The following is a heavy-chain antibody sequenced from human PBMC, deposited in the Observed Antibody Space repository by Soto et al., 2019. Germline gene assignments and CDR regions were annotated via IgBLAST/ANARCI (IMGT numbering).Heavy chain of an antibody. CDR1: GFTLSSYS. CDR2: ISSSSTYT. V-gene: IGHV3-21*01. CDR3: AREGLGVSATRYFDS. J-gene: IGHJ4*02. Sequence: GGSLRLSRAASGFTLSSYSMNWVRQAPGKGLEWVSSISSSSTYTYYADSVKGRFTISRDNAKNSVCLQMNSVRAEDTAVYYCAREGLGVSATRYFDSWGPGTLVTVSS. D-gene: IGHD3-16*01.